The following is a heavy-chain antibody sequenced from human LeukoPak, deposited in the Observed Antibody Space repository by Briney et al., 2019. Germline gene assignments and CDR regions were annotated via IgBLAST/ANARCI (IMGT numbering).Heavy chain of an antibody. CDR3: ARGYGSGSYYNGFDY. CDR2: INHSGST. CDR1: GGSFSGYY. D-gene: IGHD3-10*01. Sequence: PSETLSLTCAVYGGSFSGYYWSWIRQPPGKGLEWSGEINHSGSTHYNPSLKSLVTISVDTSKNQFSLKLSSVTAADTAVYYCARGYGSGSYYNGFDYWGQGTLVTVSS. J-gene: IGHJ4*02. V-gene: IGHV4-34*01.